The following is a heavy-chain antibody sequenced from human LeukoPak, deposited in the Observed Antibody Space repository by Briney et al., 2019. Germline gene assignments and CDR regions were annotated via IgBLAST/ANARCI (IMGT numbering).Heavy chain of an antibody. CDR1: GFTFSSYA. Sequence: GGSLRLSCAASGFTFSSYAMTWVRQAPGKGLEWVSGISSTGGSTYYTDSVKGRFAISRDNSKNTVYLQMNGLRADDTAVYYCAKDRRFLEWKDAFDVWGQGTMVTVSS. D-gene: IGHD3-3*01. CDR2: ISSTGGST. V-gene: IGHV3-23*01. CDR3: AKDRRFLEWKDAFDV. J-gene: IGHJ3*01.